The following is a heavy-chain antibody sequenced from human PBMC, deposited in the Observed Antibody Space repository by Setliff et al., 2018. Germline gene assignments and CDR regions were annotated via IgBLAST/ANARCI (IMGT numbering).Heavy chain of an antibody. V-gene: IGHV4-39*07. CDR1: GGSISSSSYY. J-gene: IGHJ4*02. CDR2: IGHTGSI. CDR3: ARDLGHGGDSDY. D-gene: IGHD2-21*02. Sequence: KPSETLSLTCTVSGGSISSSSYYWGWIRQPPGKGLEWVGNIGHTGSINYNPSLKSRLTISRDTSKNQVSLKLNSVTATDTAVYYCARDLGHGGDSDYWGQGALVTVSS.